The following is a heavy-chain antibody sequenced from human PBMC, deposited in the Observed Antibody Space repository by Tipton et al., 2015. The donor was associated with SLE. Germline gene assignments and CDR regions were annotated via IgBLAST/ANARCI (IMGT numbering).Heavy chain of an antibody. Sequence: TLSLTCAVSGGSIGSGGYSWNWIRQPPGKGLEWIGYVYHSGSAYYNPSLKSRVTISLGTSKNQFSLNLTSVTAADTAVYYCARDDVLLWFRGMDVWGQGTTVTVSS. D-gene: IGHD3-10*01. J-gene: IGHJ6*02. CDR3: ARDDVLLWFRGMDV. V-gene: IGHV4-30-2*01. CDR1: GGSIGSGGYS. CDR2: VYHSGSA.